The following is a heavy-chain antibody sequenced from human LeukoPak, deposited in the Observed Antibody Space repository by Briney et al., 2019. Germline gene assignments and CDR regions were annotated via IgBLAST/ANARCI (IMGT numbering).Heavy chain of an antibody. J-gene: IGHJ4*02. CDR3: PRDQAATNTQVRFCLD. Sequence: AASVKVSCQASGYTFTSYGISWVRQAPGQELEWMGWINAYNGNTNFAQKLQGRVIMPPDTSTRTAYMDLKSLRSDDTHVYYCPRDQAATNTQVRFCLDWGQGTLVTVSS. V-gene: IGHV1-18*01. CDR1: GYTFTSYG. CDR2: INAYNGNT. D-gene: IGHD3-9*01.